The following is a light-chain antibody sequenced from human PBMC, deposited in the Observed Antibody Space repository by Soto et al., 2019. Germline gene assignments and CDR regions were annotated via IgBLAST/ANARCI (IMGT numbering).Light chain of an antibody. V-gene: IGLV2-8*01. J-gene: IGLJ2*01. CDR3: SSYAGSKGSV. CDR2: EVT. Sequence: QSVLTQPPSASGSPGQSVTISCTGTSSDVGGYNYVSWYQQHPGKAPKLMIYEVTKRPSGVPDRFSGSKSGNTASLTVSGLQTEDEADYYCSSYAGSKGSVFGGGTTLTVL. CDR1: SSDVGGYNY.